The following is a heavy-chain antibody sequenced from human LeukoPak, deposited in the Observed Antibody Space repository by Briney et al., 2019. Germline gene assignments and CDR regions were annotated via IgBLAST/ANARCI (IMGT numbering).Heavy chain of an antibody. Sequence: GASVKVSFKTSGYTFTAYYIHWLRQAPGHGLEWMGWMNPNSGGTKYAQTFQGRVTLTRDTSISTAYLELSSLTSDDTAVYFCARQGSNSSGWYPVDDWGQGTLVTVSS. D-gene: IGHD6-19*01. CDR1: GYTFTAYY. J-gene: IGHJ4*02. CDR2: MNPNSGGT. V-gene: IGHV1-2*02. CDR3: ARQGSNSSGWYPVDD.